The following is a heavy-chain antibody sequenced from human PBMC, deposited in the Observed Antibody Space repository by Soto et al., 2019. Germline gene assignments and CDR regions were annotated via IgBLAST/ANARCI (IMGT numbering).Heavy chain of an antibody. CDR3: ARSYTWNSLDY. J-gene: IGHJ4*02. CDR2: IRNKPNTNST. CDR1: GFTFNDHY. V-gene: IGHV3-72*01. Sequence: EVQLVESGGGLVQPGGSLRLSCAASGFTFNDHYMDWVRQAPGQGLEWLGRIRNKPNTNSTEYAAAVKGRFTISRDDSRYSVFMQMNSLKTEETAVYVCARSYTWNSLDYWGQGTLVTVSS. D-gene: IGHD1-7*01.